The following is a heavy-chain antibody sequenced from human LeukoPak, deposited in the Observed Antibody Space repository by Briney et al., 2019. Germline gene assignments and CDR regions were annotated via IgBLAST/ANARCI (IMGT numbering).Heavy chain of an antibody. D-gene: IGHD6-6*01. V-gene: IGHV3-74*01. Sequence: GSLRLSCAASGFTFSSYWMHCFRQAPGKGLVWFSSINSDGISTSYADSVRGGSTTSRDNAKNTLYLQMNSLRAEDTAVYYCARGLRSSFSFGYWGQGTLVTVSS. J-gene: IGHJ4*02. CDR1: GFTFSSYW. CDR2: INSDGIST. CDR3: ARGLRSSFSFGY.